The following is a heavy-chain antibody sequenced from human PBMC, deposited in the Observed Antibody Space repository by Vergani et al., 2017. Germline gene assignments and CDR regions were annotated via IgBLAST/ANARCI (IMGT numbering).Heavy chain of an antibody. CDR2: IYYSGST. Sequence: QVQLQESGPGLVKPSETLSLTCTVSGGSISSYYWSWIRQPAGKGLEWIGRIYYSGSTYYNPSLKSRVTISVDTSKNQFSLKLSSVTAADTAVYYCARDSERRMLLHCFDYWGQGTLVTVSS. V-gene: IGHV4-4*07. CDR3: ARDSERRMLLHCFDY. D-gene: IGHD2-15*01. J-gene: IGHJ4*02. CDR1: GGSISSYY.